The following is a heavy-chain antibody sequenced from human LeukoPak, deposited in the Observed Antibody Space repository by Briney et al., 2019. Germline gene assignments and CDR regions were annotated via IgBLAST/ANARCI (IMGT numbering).Heavy chain of an antibody. Sequence: ASVKVSCKASGYTFTSYGISWVRQAPGQGLEWMGWISAYNGNTNYAQKFQGRVTITADESTSTAYMELSSLRSEDTAVYYCARDLGDYYYDSSGYLDYWGQGTLVTVSS. J-gene: IGHJ4*02. CDR2: ISAYNGNT. V-gene: IGHV1-18*01. CDR3: ARDLGDYYYDSSGYLDY. D-gene: IGHD3-22*01. CDR1: GYTFTSYG.